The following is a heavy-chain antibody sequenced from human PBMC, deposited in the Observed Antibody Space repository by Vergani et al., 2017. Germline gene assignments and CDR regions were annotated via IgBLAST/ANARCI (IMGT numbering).Heavy chain of an antibody. J-gene: IGHJ6*02. Sequence: EVQLVESGGGLVQPGGSLRLSCAASGFTFSSYWMSWVRQAPGKGLEWVANIKQDGSEKYYVDSVKGRFTISRDNAKNSLYLQMNSLRAEDTAVYYCARLVGSGSYPLHYYYYYGMDVWGQGTTVTVSS. D-gene: IGHD3-10*01. V-gene: IGHV3-7*03. CDR3: ARLVGSGSYPLHYYYYYGMDV. CDR2: IKQDGSEK. CDR1: GFTFSSYW.